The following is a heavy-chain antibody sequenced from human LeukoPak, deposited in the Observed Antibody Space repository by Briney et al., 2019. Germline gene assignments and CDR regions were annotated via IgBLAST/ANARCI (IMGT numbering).Heavy chain of an antibody. V-gene: IGHV1-18*01. CDR1: GYTFTTYG. CDR2: ISAYNGNT. J-gene: IGHJ4*02. CDR3: ARAGRGITMVRGVYYFDY. D-gene: IGHD3-10*01. Sequence: ASVKVSCKASGYTFTTYGISWVRQAPGQGLEGMGWISAYNGNTNYAQKLQGRVTMTTDTSTSTAYMELRSLRSDDTAVYYCARAGRGITMVRGVYYFDYWGQGTLVTVSS.